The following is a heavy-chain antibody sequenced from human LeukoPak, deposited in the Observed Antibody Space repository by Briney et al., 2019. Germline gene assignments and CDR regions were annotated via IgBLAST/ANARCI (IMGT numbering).Heavy chain of an antibody. CDR3: ARDERLLSFLK. D-gene: IGHD3-3*01. V-gene: IGHV3-23*01. J-gene: IGHJ4*02. CDR1: GFTFSSYA. CDR2: ISGSGGST. Sequence: GGSLRLSCAASGFTFSSYAMSWVRQAPGKGLEWVSAISGSGGSTYYADSVKGRFTISRDNSKNTLYLQMNSLRAEDTATYYCARDERLLSFLKWGQGTLVTVSS.